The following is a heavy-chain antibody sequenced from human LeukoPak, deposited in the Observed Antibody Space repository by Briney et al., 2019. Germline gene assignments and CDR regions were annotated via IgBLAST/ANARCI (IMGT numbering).Heavy chain of an antibody. CDR3: AKDLRSYSNPESY. CDR2: ISYDGSNK. D-gene: IGHD4-11*01. V-gene: IGHV3-30*18. Sequence: PGGSLRLSCAASGFTFSSYAMSWVRQAPGKGLEWVAVISYDGSNKYYADSVKGRFTISRDNSKNTLYLQMNSLRAEDTAVYYCAKDLRSYSNPESYWGQGTLVTVSS. J-gene: IGHJ4*02. CDR1: GFTFSSYA.